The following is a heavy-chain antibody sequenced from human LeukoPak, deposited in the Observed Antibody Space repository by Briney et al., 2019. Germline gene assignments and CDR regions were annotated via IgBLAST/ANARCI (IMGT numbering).Heavy chain of an antibody. CDR2: VYPGDSDT. CDR3: ARQVSAGDFDF. V-gene: IGHV5-51*01. D-gene: IGHD1-14*01. Sequence: GESLKISCKGSGYSFAGYWIAWVRQMPGKGLDWMGIVYPGDSDTKYSPSFQGQVTISADKSISTAYLQWSSLKVSDTAIYYCARQVSAGDFDFWGQGTLVTVSS. CDR1: GYSFAGYW. J-gene: IGHJ4*02.